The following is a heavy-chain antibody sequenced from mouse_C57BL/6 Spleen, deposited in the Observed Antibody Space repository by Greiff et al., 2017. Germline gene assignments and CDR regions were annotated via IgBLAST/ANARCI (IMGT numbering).Heavy chain of an antibody. Sequence: EVKLQESGEGLVKPGGSLKLSCAASGFTFSSYAMSWVRQTPEKRLEWVAYISSGGDYIYYAATVKGRFTISRDNARNTLYLQMSSLKSEDTAMYYCTRDDSYFDYWGQGTTLTVSS. V-gene: IGHV5-9-1*02. CDR3: TRDDSYFDY. CDR1: GFTFSSYA. CDR2: ISSGGDYI. D-gene: IGHD2-4*01. J-gene: IGHJ2*01.